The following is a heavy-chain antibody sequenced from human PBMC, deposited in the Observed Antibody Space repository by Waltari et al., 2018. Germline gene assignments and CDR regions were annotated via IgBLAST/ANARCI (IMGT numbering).Heavy chain of an antibody. J-gene: IGHJ4*02. D-gene: IGHD1-26*01. CDR2: IKQDGTAE. CDR1: GFLFGSHW. V-gene: IGHV3-7*01. Sequence: EVQLVESGGGLVQPGGSLRLSCAASGFLFGSHWMSWVRRAPGKGLEWVANIKQDGTAEYYVDSVRGRFTISRDNAKNSLFLQRNSLRAEDTAVYYCARAGVGAISFSDYWGQGTLVSVSS. CDR3: ARAGVGAISFSDY.